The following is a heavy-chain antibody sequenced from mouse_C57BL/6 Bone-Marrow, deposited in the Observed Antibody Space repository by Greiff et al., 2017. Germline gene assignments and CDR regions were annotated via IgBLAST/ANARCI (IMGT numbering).Heavy chain of an antibody. V-gene: IGHV1-50*01. D-gene: IGHD3-1*01. CDR1: GYTFTSYW. CDR3: AREALPVLYCYFDV. J-gene: IGHJ1*03. CDR2: IDPSDSYT. Sequence: QVQLQQPGAELVKPGASVKLSCKASGYTFTSYWMQWVKQRPGQGLEWIGEIDPSDSYTNYNQKFKGKATLTVDTSSSTAYMQLSRLTSEDSAVYYCAREALPVLYCYFDVWDTGTTVTVSA.